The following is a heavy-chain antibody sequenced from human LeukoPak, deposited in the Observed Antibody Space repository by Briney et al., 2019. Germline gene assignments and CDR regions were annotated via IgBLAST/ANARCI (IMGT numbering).Heavy chain of an antibody. V-gene: IGHV1-18*01. CDR3: ARDYCSSTSCYYYYYHGMDV. J-gene: IGHJ6*02. CDR2: ISAYNGNT. D-gene: IGHD2-2*01. Sequence: ASVKVSCKASGYTFTSYGISWVRQAPGQGLEWMGWISAYNGNTNYAQKLQGRVTMTTDTSTSIAYMELRSLRSDDTAVYYCARDYCSSTSCYYYYYHGMDVWGLGTTVTVSS. CDR1: GYTFTSYG.